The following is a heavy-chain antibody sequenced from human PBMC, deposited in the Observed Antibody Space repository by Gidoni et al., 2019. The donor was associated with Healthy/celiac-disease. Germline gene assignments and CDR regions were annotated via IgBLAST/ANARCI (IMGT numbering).Heavy chain of an antibody. CDR1: GFTFSSYG. J-gene: IGHJ4*02. D-gene: IGHD1-26*01. V-gene: IGHV3-33*01. CDR3: ARGVGAVDY. CDR2: IWYDGSNK. Sequence: QVQLVESGGGVVQPGRSLRLSWAASGFTFSSYGMPWVRQAPGKGLEWVAVIWYDGSNKYYADSVKGRFTISRDNSKNTLYLQMNSLRAEDTAVYYCARGVGAVDYWGQGTLVTVSS.